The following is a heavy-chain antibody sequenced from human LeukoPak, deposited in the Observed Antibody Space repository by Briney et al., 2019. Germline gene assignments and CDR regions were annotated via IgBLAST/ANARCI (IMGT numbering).Heavy chain of an antibody. D-gene: IGHD3-22*01. V-gene: IGHV4-59*08. Sequence: SETLSLTCTVSGGSISSYYWSWIRQPPGKGLEWIGHIYYSGSTNYNPSLKSRVTISVDTSKNQFSLKLSSVTAADTAVYYCASRYYDSSGYYSYWYFDLWGRGTLVTVSS. CDR1: GGSISSYY. CDR3: ASRYYDSSGYYSYWYFDL. CDR2: IYYSGST. J-gene: IGHJ2*01.